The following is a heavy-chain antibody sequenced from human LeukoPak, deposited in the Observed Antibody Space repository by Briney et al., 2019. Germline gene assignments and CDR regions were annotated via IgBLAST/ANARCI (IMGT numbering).Heavy chain of an antibody. Sequence: SVKVSCKASGESLTNYAFNWVRQAPGQGLEWMGGIIPLLGTTRYAQKFQGRVTITTDDSTNTAYMEMSTLRSEDTAVYFCANSSTTLNVFGPWGQGTLVTVSS. D-gene: IGHD2-2*01. J-gene: IGHJ5*02. CDR3: ANSSTTLNVFGP. CDR1: GESLTNYA. V-gene: IGHV1-69*05. CDR2: IIPLLGTT.